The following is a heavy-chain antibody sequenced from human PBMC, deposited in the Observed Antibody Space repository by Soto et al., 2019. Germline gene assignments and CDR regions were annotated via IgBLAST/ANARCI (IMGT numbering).Heavy chain of an antibody. CDR2: ISGSGGST. Sequence: PGGSLRLSCAASGFTFSSYAMSWVRQAPGKRLEWVSAISGSGGSTYYADSVKGRFTISRDNSKNTLYLQMNSLRAEDTAVYYCAKGSPHYYGSGSYPWGYYGMDVWGQGTTVTVSS. CDR1: GFTFSSYA. D-gene: IGHD3-10*01. V-gene: IGHV3-23*01. J-gene: IGHJ6*02. CDR3: AKGSPHYYGSGSYPWGYYGMDV.